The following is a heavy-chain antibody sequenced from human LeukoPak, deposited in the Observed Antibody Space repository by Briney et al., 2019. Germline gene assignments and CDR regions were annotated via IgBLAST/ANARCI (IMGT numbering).Heavy chain of an antibody. CDR3: VRGDPSTWS. D-gene: IGHD2-15*01. CDR1: GFTFSSYG. CDR2: IRYDGSNK. V-gene: IGHV3-30*02. J-gene: IGHJ5*02. Sequence: GGSLRLSCAASGFTFSSYGMHWVRQAPGKGLEWVAFIRYDGSNKYYADSVRGRFTISRDDAKNTVYLQMNNLRAEDTAVYYCVRGDPSTWSWGQGTLVTVSS.